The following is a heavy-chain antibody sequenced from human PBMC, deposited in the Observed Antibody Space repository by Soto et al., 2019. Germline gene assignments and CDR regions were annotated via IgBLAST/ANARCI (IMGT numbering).Heavy chain of an antibody. CDR2: IYYSGST. Sequence: SVTLSVTCTVSGGSVSSGSCYWSWIRQPPGKGLEWIGYIYYSGSTNYNPSLKSRVTISVDTSKNQFSLKLSSVTAADTAVYYCARVGGLGIDNWFDPWGQGTLVTVSS. V-gene: IGHV4-61*01. CDR1: GGSVSSGSCY. J-gene: IGHJ5*02. CDR3: ARVGGLGIDNWFDP. D-gene: IGHD1-26*01.